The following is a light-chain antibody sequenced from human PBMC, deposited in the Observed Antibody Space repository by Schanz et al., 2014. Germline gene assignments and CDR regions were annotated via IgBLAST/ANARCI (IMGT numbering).Light chain of an antibody. V-gene: IGLV2-8*01. CDR1: SSDIGRYNY. CDR2: DVT. Sequence: QSALTQPPSASGSPGQSVTISCTGTSSDIGRYNYVSWYQHHPGKAPKLLIYDVTKRPSGVPDRFSGSKSGNTASLTVSGLQAEDEADYYCFSYAGRNTYVFGGGTKLTVL. CDR3: FSYAGRNTYV. J-gene: IGLJ3*02.